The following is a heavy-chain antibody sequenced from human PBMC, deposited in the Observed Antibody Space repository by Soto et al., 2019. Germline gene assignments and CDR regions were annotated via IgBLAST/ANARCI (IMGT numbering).Heavy chain of an antibody. Sequence: KTSETLSLTCTVSGASISSSSYYWAWIRQPPGKGLEWIGRIYYSGRTSYSPSLKSRVTISADTSKNQFSLKLNSVTAADTAVYYCARHVEMATLGPYNFDYWGQGILVTVSS. V-gene: IGHV4-39*01. CDR2: IYYSGRT. J-gene: IGHJ4*02. CDR3: ARHVEMATLGPYNFDY. D-gene: IGHD3-16*01. CDR1: GASISSSSYY.